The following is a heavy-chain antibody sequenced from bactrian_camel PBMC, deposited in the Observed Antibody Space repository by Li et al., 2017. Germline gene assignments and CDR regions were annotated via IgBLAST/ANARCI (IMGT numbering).Heavy chain of an antibody. CDR2: INTGFPWT. V-gene: IGHV3S40*01. D-gene: IGHD4*01. Sequence: QLVESGGGSVQAGGSLRLSCVASGDAASSKCMGWFRQAPGKEREGVASINTGFPWTTYADSVRGRFTMSRDNAKNTVYLQLNSLKTEDMAMYYCGFMDPYTWYRDYGAGQGTQVTVS. J-gene: IGHJ4*01. CDR1: GDAASSKC.